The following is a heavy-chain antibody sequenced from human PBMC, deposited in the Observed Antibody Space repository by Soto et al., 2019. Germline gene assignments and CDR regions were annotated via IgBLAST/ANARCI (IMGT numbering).Heavy chain of an antibody. CDR3: ARDRAAAGRNPFDY. V-gene: IGHV1-69*13. CDR1: GGTFSSYA. J-gene: IGHJ4*02. Sequence: GASVKVSCKASGGTFSSYAISWVRQAPGQGLEWMGGIIPIFGTANYAQKFQGGVTITADESTSTAYMELSSLRSEDTAVYYCARDRAAAGRNPFDYWGQGTLVTVSS. D-gene: IGHD6-13*01. CDR2: IIPIFGTA.